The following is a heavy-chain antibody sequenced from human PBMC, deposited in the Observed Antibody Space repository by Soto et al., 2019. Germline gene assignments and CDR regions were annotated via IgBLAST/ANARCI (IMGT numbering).Heavy chain of an antibody. CDR3: ARDSGKGAYFDY. J-gene: IGHJ4*01. Sequence: EVQLVESGGGLVQPGGSQRLSCAASGFTFSDHYMDWVRQAPGKGLEWVGSIRNKANSYTTDYAASVKGRFTSSRDDSKDSLYLQMNSLKTEDTAIYYCARDSGKGAYFDYWGHGTLATVSS. V-gene: IGHV3-72*01. D-gene: IGHD1-26*01. CDR1: GFTFSDHY. CDR2: IRNKANSYTT.